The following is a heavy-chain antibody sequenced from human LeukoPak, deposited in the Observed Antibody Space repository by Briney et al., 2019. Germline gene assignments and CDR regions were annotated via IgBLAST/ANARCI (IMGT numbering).Heavy chain of an antibody. CDR3: ARERSGSYPPYYFEY. CDR2: IYYSGST. J-gene: IGHJ4*02. CDR1: GGSISSYY. D-gene: IGHD1-26*01. V-gene: IGHV4-59*01. Sequence: SETLSLTCTVSGGSISSYYCAWIRQPPGKGLEWTGYIYYSGSTNYNPSLKSRVTISVDTSKNQFSLKLSSVTAADTAVYYCARERSGSYPPYYFEYWGQGALVTVSS.